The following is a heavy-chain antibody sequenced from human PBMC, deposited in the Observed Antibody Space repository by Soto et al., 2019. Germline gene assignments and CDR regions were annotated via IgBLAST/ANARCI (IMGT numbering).Heavy chain of an antibody. CDR2: ISGSGGST. CDR3: EKDRASTGDRPRFDP. D-gene: IGHD4-4*01. CDR1: GFTFSSYA. Sequence: TGGSLRLSCAPSGFTFSSYALSWVRQPPGKGLEWVSSISGSGGSTYYADSVKGRFSISKDNSKNTLYLQMNGLRTEDTAVYYCEKDRASTGDRPRFDPWGQGTLVTVSS. V-gene: IGHV3-23*01. J-gene: IGHJ5*02.